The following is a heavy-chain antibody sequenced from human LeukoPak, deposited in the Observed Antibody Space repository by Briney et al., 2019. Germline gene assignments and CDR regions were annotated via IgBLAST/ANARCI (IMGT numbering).Heavy chain of an antibody. CDR1: GGYISGSDNY. CDR2: VYYSGTT. J-gene: IGHJ4*02. Sequence: SDTLSLTCTVSGGYISGSDNYWAWIRQPPGKALEWIGSVYYSGTTDYNPSLNSRVSIFVDTSKNQFSLKLTSVTAADTAVYYRARHSYYYDYWGQGTLVTVSS. CDR3: ARHSYYYDY. V-gene: IGHV4-39*01. D-gene: IGHD2-21*01.